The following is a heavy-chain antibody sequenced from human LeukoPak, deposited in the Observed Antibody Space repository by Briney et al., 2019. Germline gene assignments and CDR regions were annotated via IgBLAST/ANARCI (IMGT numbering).Heavy chain of an antibody. V-gene: IGHV4-34*01. CDR1: GGSFSGYY. CDR2: ITHSGGT. CDR3: ARGSYGSGSYWVDY. D-gene: IGHD3-10*01. J-gene: IGHJ4*02. Sequence: SETLSLTCAVYGGSFSGYYWSWIRQPPGKGLEWIGEITHSGGTNYNPSLKSRVTISVDTSKNQFSLKLSSVTAADTAVYYCARGSYGSGSYWVDYWGQGTLVTVSS.